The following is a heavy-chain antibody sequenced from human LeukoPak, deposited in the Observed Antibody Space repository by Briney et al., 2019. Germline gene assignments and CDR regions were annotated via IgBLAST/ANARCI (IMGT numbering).Heavy chain of an antibody. CDR2: INHSGST. J-gene: IGHJ5*02. CDR3: ARLTASSRRVGVVPAAMRFNWFDP. D-gene: IGHD2-2*01. Sequence: PSETLSLTCAVYGGSFSGYYWSWIRQPPGKGLEWIGEINHSGSTNYNPSLKSRVTISVDTSKNQFSLKLSSVTAADTAVYYCARLTASSRRVGVVPAAMRFNWFDPWGQGTLVTVSS. CDR1: GGSFSGYY. V-gene: IGHV4-34*01.